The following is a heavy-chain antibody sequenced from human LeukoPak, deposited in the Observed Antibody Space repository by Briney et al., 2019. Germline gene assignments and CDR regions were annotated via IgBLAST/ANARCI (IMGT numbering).Heavy chain of an antibody. CDR1: GFTFSDYY. CDR3: ARDSLHYCSSTSCYATDYYYGMDV. Sequence: GGPLRLSCAASGFTFSDYYMSWIRQAPGKGLEWVSYISSSGSTIYYADSVKGRFTISRDNAKNSLYLQMNSLRAEDTAVYYCARDSLHYCSSTSCYATDYYYGMDVWGQGTTVTVSS. J-gene: IGHJ6*02. V-gene: IGHV3-11*01. CDR2: ISSSGSTI. D-gene: IGHD2-2*01.